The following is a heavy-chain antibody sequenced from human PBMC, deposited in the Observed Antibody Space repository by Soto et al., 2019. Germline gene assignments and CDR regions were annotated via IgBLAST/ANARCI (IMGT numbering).Heavy chain of an antibody. V-gene: IGHV3-23*01. D-gene: IGHD6-19*01. J-gene: IGHJ4*02. Sequence: EFQLLESGGDLVQPGGSLRLSCAASGFTFSSNAMTWVRQAPGKGLEWVSTISDSGGRTYYADSVKGRFTISRDNSKNSIYQQMNSVRADDTAVFYCAKHQFGWYEFDYWGQGTLVTVSS. CDR2: ISDSGGRT. CDR1: GFTFSSNA. CDR3: AKHQFGWYEFDY.